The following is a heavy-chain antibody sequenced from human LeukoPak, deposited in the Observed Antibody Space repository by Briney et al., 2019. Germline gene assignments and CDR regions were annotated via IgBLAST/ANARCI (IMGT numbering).Heavy chain of an antibody. CDR3: AKDLSTFGVVTTPDY. D-gene: IGHD3-3*01. Sequence: PGGSLRLSCAASGFTFDNYAMHWVRQAPGKGLEWVSSINWNGGGTVYADSVKGRFTISRDNAKNSVSLQMNSLRAEDTALYYCAKDLSTFGVVTTPDYWGQGTLVTVSS. CDR2: INWNGGGT. V-gene: IGHV3-9*01. J-gene: IGHJ4*02. CDR1: GFTFDNYA.